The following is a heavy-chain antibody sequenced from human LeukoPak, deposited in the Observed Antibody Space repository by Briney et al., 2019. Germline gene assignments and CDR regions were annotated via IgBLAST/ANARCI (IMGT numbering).Heavy chain of an antibody. Sequence: GGSLRLSCAASGFTFSSYAMSWIRQAPGKGLEWVSAISGSGGSTYYADSVKGRFTISRDNSKNTLYLQMNSLRAEDTAVYYCAKGRGYYYYGMDVWGQGTTVTVSS. CDR3: AKGRGYYYYGMDV. CDR1: GFTFSSYA. V-gene: IGHV3-23*01. J-gene: IGHJ6*02. CDR2: ISGSGGST.